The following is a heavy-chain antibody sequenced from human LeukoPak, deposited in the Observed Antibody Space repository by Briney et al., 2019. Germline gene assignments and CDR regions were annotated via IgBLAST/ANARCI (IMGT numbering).Heavy chain of an antibody. CDR2: IRSRANSYVT. CDR3: ARDRATKARIGGMDV. J-gene: IGHJ6*02. CDR1: GFTFSGSA. Sequence: GGSLRLSCAASGFTFSGSAMHWVRQASGKGLEWIGRIRSRANSYVTVYAESVTGRFTISRDDSSNTAYLQMNSLSAEDTGIYYCARDRATKARIGGMDVWGQGTTVIVSS. D-gene: IGHD5-24*01. V-gene: IGHV3-73*01.